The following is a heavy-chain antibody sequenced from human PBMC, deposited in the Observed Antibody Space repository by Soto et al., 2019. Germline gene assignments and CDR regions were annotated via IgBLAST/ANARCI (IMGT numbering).Heavy chain of an antibody. CDR2: IYYSGST. CDR3: AKGNFFTIFGMFDEMNGYDP. J-gene: IGHJ5*02. D-gene: IGHD3-3*01. Sequence: SETLSLTCTVYGGSISSGGYYWSWIRQHPGKGLEWIGYIYYSGSTYYNPSLKSRVTISVDTSKNQFSLKLSTVTAAETAGYYCAKGNFFTIFGMFDEMNGYDPLGPGTLVTVSS. V-gene: IGHV4-31*03. CDR1: GGSISSGGYY.